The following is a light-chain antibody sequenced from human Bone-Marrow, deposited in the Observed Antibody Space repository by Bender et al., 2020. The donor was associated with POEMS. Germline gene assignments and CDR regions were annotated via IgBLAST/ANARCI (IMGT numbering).Light chain of an antibody. Sequence: SHELTQPPSLSVSPGQTARITCSGDSFPRKYTYWYQQKSGRAPVLVIYEDNKRPSGIPERFSGSSSGTMATLTVSRAQVEDEADYYCYSTDVSGNHRVFGGGTKLTVL. V-gene: IGLV3-10*01. CDR2: EDN. CDR1: SFPRKY. J-gene: IGLJ2*01. CDR3: YSTDVSGNHRV.